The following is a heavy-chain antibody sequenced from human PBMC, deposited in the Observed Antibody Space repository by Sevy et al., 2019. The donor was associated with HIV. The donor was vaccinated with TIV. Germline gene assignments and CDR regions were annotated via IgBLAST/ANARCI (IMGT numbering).Heavy chain of an antibody. V-gene: IGHV3-23*01. Sequence: GGSLRLSCAASGFTFSNYAMNWVRQAPGKGLEWVSTIFCSGGVTYYADSVKGRCTISRDNFKNTLNLQMHSLRVEDTAVYYCAGGRYDSSGSFDAFDIWGQGTMVTVSS. CDR3: AGGRYDSSGSFDAFDI. CDR2: IFCSGGVT. CDR1: GFTFSNYA. J-gene: IGHJ3*02. D-gene: IGHD3-22*01.